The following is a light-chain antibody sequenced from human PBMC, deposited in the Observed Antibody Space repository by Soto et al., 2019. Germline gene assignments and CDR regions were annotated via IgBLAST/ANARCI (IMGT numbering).Light chain of an antibody. Sequence: EIGMTQSPATLSVSPGERATLSCRASQSVSSNLAWYQQKPGQAPRLLIYGASTRATGIPARFSGSGSGTEFTLTISSLQSEDFAVYYGQQYNNWPPGTFGQGTKVEIK. J-gene: IGKJ1*01. V-gene: IGKV3-15*01. CDR3: QQYNNWPPGT. CDR2: GAS. CDR1: QSVSSN.